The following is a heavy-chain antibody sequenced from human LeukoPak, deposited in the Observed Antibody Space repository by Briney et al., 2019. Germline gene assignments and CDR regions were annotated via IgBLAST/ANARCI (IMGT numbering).Heavy chain of an antibody. CDR3: ARESQNQLLGGDAFDI. V-gene: IGHV1-46*01. CDR2: INPGGGYT. D-gene: IGHD2-2*01. J-gene: IGHJ3*02. Sequence: GASVKVSCKASGYTFTNYYINWVRQAPGQGLEWMGIINPGGGYTGYARKFQGRVTMTRDTSTSTVYMELSSLRSDDTAVYYCARESQNQLLGGDAFDIWGQGTMVTVSS. CDR1: GYTFTNYY.